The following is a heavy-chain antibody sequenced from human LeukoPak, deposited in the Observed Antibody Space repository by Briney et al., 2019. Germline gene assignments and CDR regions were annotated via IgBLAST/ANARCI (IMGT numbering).Heavy chain of an antibody. CDR2: IYHSGST. J-gene: IGHJ4*02. CDR3: ARAPHQIHKWLYFDY. CDR1: GGSISSGGYS. V-gene: IGHV4-30-2*01. D-gene: IGHD5-24*01. Sequence: PSETLSLTCTVSGGSISSGGYSWSWIRQPPGTGLEWIGYIYHSGSTYYNPSLKSRVTISVDRSKNQFSLKLSSVTAADTAVYYCARAPHQIHKWLYFDYWGQGTLVTVSS.